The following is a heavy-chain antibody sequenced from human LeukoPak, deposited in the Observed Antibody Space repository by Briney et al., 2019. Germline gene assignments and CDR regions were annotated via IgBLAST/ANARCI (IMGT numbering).Heavy chain of an antibody. CDR3: AKVPYCSGGSCYSYYFDY. V-gene: IGHV3-23*01. CDR2: ISGSGGST. D-gene: IGHD2-15*01. CDR1: GFTFSSYA. J-gene: IGHJ4*02. Sequence: GGSLRLSCAASGFTFSSYAMSWVRQAPGKGLEWVSAISGSGGSTYYADSVKGRFTISRDNSKNTLYLQMNSLRAEDTAVYYCAKVPYCSGGSCYSYYFDYWGQGTLVTVSS.